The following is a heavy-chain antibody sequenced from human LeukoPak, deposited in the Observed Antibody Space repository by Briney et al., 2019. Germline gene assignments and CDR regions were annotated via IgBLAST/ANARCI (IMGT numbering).Heavy chain of an antibody. J-gene: IGHJ4*02. CDR1: GFTFSSYW. Sequence: PGGSLRLSCAASGFTFSSYWMHWVRQALGKGLVWVSRIDSDGSSTSYADSVKGRFTISRDNAKNTLYLQMNSLRAEDTAVYYCARDKSGGSVTTSFDYWGQGTLVTVSS. CDR2: IDSDGSST. V-gene: IGHV3-74*01. CDR3: ARDKSGGSVTTSFDY. D-gene: IGHD4-17*01.